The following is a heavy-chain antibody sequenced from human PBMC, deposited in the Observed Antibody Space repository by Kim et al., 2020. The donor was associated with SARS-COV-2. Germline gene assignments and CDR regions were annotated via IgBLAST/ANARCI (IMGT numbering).Heavy chain of an antibody. Sequence: SETLSLTCTVSGGSISSSSYCWGWIRQPPGKGLEWIGSIYYSGSTYYNPSLKSRVTISVDTSKNQFSLKLSSVTAADTAVYYCARHPSITMIVIAWYFDLWGRGTLVSVSS. CDR2: IYYSGST. D-gene: IGHD3-22*01. V-gene: IGHV4-39*01. J-gene: IGHJ2*01. CDR1: GGSISSSSYC. CDR3: ARHPSITMIVIAWYFDL.